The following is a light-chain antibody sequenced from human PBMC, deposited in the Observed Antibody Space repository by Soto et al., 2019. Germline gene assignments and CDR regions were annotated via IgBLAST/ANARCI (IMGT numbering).Light chain of an antibody. CDR1: QGISSY. Sequence: HMTHSPFTRSASVGVRDTIASRARQGISSYLAWYQQKPGKAPKLLIYAASTLQSGVPSRFSGSGSGTDFTLTISGLQSEDFATYYCQQYYIYPPTSAQGTKADI. V-gene: IGKV1-8*01. J-gene: IGKJ1*01. CDR3: QQYYIYPPT. CDR2: AAS.